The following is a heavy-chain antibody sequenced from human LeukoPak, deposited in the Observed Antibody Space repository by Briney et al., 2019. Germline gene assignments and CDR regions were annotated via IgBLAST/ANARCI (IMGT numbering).Heavy chain of an antibody. V-gene: IGHV1-46*01. J-gene: IGHJ4*02. CDR2: IYPRDGST. CDR3: ARDQEGFDY. CDR1: GYTFTNNY. Sequence: ASVKVSCKASGYTFTNNYLHWVRQAPGQGLEWMGMIYPRDGSTSYAQNFQGRVTVTRDTSTTTVHMELRGLRSEDTAVYYCARDQEGFDYWGQETVVTVSS.